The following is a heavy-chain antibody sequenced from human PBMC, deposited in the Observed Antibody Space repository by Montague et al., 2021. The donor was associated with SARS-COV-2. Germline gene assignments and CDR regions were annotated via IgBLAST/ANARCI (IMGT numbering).Heavy chain of an antibody. CDR3: AKMPYSGTYYSDY. J-gene: IGHJ4*02. D-gene: IGHD1-26*01. Sequence: SLRLSCAASGFTFSSYALSWVRQAPGKGLEWVSLLYSGGHDAYYADSVKGRFTISRDNSKSTLYLQMDSLRVEDTAVYYCAKMPYSGTYYSDYWGQGTLVTVSA. CDR1: GFTFSSYA. CDR2: LYSGGHDA. V-gene: IGHV3-23*03.